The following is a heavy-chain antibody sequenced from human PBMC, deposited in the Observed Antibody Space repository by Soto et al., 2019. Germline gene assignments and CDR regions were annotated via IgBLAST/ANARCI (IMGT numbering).Heavy chain of an antibody. D-gene: IGHD6-19*01. CDR3: AKADGEQWLIPHLDN. CDR1: GFNFKKFA. Sequence: GGSLRLSCXASGFNFKKFAMAWVRQAPGEGLEWVSGISCCGGSTSYADSVKGRFSTARDDSKNTLSLQMNGLRVEDTAQYFCAKADGEQWLIPHLDNWGQGTLVTVSS. J-gene: IGHJ4*02. CDR2: ISCCGGST. V-gene: IGHV3-23*01.